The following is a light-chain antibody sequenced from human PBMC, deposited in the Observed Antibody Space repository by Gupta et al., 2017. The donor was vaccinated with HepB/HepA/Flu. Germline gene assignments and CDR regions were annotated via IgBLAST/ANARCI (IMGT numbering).Light chain of an antibody. CDR2: DNN. J-gene: IGLJ2*01. V-gene: IGLV1-51*01. CDR3: GTWDSSLSAGV. Sequence: QSVLTQPPSVSAAPGQKVTIPCSGSSSHIGNNDVSWYQQLPGTAPKLLIYDNNKRPSGIPDRFSGSKSGTSATLVITGLQTGDEADYYCGTWDSSLSAGVFGGGTKLTVL. CDR1: SSHIGNND.